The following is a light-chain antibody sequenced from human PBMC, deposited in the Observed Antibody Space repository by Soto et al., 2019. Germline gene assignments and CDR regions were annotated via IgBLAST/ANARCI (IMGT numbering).Light chain of an antibody. CDR2: AAS. J-gene: IGKJ2*01. Sequence: EIVLTQSPGTLSLSPGERATLSCRDSQSLSGSYLAWYQQKHGQTPRLFIYAASSRATGIPDRFSGSGSGTDFTLSISKLVPEDFAIYYCQQYGSSPPMYTFGQGTKVDIK. CDR3: QQYGSSPPMYT. CDR1: QSLSGSY. V-gene: IGKV3-20*01.